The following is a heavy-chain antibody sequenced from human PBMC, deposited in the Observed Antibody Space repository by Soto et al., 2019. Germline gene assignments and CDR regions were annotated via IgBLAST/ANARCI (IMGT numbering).Heavy chain of an antibody. CDR3: ARGTPTGYSGYEGVDY. Sequence: QVQLVQSGAEVKKPGSSVKVSCKASGGTFSSYAISWVRQAPGQGLEWMGGIIPIFGTAHYAQKFQGGVTITADESTSTACMELGSLRYEDTAVYYCARGTPTGYSGYEGVDYWGQGTLVTVSS. D-gene: IGHD5-12*01. V-gene: IGHV1-69*01. CDR2: IIPIFGTA. J-gene: IGHJ4*02. CDR1: GGTFSSYA.